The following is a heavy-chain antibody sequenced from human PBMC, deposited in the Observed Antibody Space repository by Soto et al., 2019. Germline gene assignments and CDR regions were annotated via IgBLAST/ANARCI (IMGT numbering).Heavy chain of an antibody. CDR2: IVPIVDTS. CDR1: GGTFSSYA. Sequence: QGQLVQSGAEVRQPASSVKVSCKTSGGTFSSYAISWVRQAPGQGLEWMGGIVPIVDTSTYAQKFQGRVTITADESTSTVYMELSSLRSDDTAVYYCVRVVAIPGYPDNWGQGTLVTVSS. D-gene: IGHD5-12*01. J-gene: IGHJ4*02. CDR3: VRVVAIPGYPDN. V-gene: IGHV1-69*12.